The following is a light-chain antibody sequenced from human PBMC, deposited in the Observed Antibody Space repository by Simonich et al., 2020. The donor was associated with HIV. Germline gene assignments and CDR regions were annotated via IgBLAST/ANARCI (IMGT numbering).Light chain of an antibody. V-gene: IGLV2-23*01. Sequence: QSALTQPASVSGSPGQSVTISCTGTSSDVGDYNYVSWYQQHPGKAPKLMIYEGSKRPSGFSNRFSGSKSGNTASLTISGLQAEDEADYYCCSYAGSNIVVFGGGTKLTVL. J-gene: IGLJ2*01. CDR2: EGS. CDR3: CSYAGSNIVV. CDR1: SSDVGDYNY.